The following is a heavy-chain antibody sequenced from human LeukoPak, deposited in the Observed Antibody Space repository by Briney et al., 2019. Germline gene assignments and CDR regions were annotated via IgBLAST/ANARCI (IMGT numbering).Heavy chain of an antibody. J-gene: IGHJ5*02. V-gene: IGHV4-59*01. D-gene: IGHD6-19*01. CDR3: ARYLAVAGTYWFDP. CDR1: GGSISSYY. Sequence: NPSETLSLTCTVSGGSISSYYWSWIRQPPGKGLEWIGYIYYSGSTNYNPSLKSRVTISVDTSKNQFSLKLSSVTAADTAVYYCARYLAVAGTYWFDPWGQGTLATVSS. CDR2: IYYSGST.